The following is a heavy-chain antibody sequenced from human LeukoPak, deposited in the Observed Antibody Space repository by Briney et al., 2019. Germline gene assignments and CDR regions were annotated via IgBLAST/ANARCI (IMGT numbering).Heavy chain of an antibody. J-gene: IGHJ4*02. CDR2: VNPNSGGT. CDR3: ARGRGVAGDIDY. V-gene: IGHV1-2*02. Sequence: GASVKVSCKASGYTFTGYYMHWVRQAPGQGLEWMGWVNPNSGGTNYAKKFQERLTMTRDTSISTAYMELSRLRSDDGAVYYCARGRGVAGDIDYWGQGTLVSVCS. CDR1: GYTFTGYY. D-gene: IGHD3-10*01.